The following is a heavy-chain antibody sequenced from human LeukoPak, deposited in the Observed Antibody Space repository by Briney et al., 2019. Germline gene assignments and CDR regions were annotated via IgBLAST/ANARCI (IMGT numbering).Heavy chain of an antibody. CDR3: ARGPYSSSWYGY. CDR2: MNPISGNT. J-gene: IGHJ4*02. Sequence: ASVKVSCKASGYTFTNYDINWVRQAPGQGLEWMGWMNPISGNTGYAQKFQGRVTMTRNTSISTAYMELSSLGSEDTALYYCARGPYSSSWYGYWGQGTLVTVSS. D-gene: IGHD6-13*01. V-gene: IGHV1-8*01. CDR1: GYTFTNYD.